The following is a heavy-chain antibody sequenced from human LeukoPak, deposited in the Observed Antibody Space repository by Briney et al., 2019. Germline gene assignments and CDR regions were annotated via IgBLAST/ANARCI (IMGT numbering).Heavy chain of an antibody. CDR2: IYYSGST. CDR1: GGSFSGYY. V-gene: IGHV4-59*01. CDR3: ARESPGYYGSGTLYYFDY. J-gene: IGHJ4*02. D-gene: IGHD3-10*01. Sequence: SETLSLTCAVYGGSFSGYYWSWIRQPPGKGLEWIGYIYYSGSTNYNPSLKSRVTISVDTSKNQFSLKLSSVTAADTAVYYCARESPGYYGSGTLYYFDYWGQGTLVTVSS.